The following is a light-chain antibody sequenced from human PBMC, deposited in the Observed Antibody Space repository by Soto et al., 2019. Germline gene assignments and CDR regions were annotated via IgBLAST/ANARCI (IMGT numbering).Light chain of an antibody. CDR2: GAS. V-gene: IGKV3D-15*01. J-gene: IGKJ1*01. CDR1: QSVSGN. Sequence: EIVMTQSPATLSVSPGERATLSCRASQSVSGNLAWYQQKPAQAPRLLIYGASTRATGITAWFSGSGSGTEFILTISSLQSEDCAVYYWQQYNNWPPTFGQGTKVEIK. CDR3: QQYNNWPPT.